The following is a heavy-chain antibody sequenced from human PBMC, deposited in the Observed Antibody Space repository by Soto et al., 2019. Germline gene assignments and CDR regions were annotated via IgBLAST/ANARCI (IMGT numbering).Heavy chain of an antibody. CDR2: IYTSGTT. V-gene: IGHV3-53*02. CDR1: GLIISDNY. J-gene: IGHJ4*02. CDR3: ARVLVVGAWGPLDY. Sequence: EVQLVETGGGLIQPGGSLRLSCAASGLIISDNYMTWVRQAPGKGLEWGSNIYTSGTTSYAESVKGRFTRSRDNSKNTLYLQMNSRRAEDTAVYYCARVLVVGAWGPLDYWGQGTLVTVSS. D-gene: IGHD2-15*01.